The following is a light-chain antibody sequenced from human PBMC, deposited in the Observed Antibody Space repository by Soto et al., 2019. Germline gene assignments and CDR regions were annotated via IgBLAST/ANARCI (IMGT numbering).Light chain of an antibody. V-gene: IGLV2-8*01. CDR3: TSYVGSNIWV. Sequence: QSALTQPPSAFGSPGQSVTISCTGTSSDVGAYKYVSWYQQYPGKAPKLMIYEVSKRPSGVPDRCSGSKSGNPASLTVSGLQAEDEADYYCTSYVGSNIWVFGGGTKLTVL. CDR2: EVS. J-gene: IGLJ3*02. CDR1: SSDVGAYKY.